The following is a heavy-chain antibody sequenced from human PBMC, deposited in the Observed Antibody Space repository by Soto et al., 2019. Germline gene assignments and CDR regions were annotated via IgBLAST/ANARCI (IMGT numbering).Heavy chain of an antibody. D-gene: IGHD6-13*01. CDR2: INWNSGSI. CDR3: VKDESINWYSGHFRH. CDR1: GFTCDDYA. Sequence: EVQLVESGGGLVQPGRSLRLSCAGSGFTCDDYAMHWVRQVPGKGLLWVSGINWNSGSIGYADSVKGRFAISRDNAKNSLHLQMNSLRAEDTAFYYCVKDESINWYSGHFRHWGQGTLVTVSS. J-gene: IGHJ1*01. V-gene: IGHV3-9*01.